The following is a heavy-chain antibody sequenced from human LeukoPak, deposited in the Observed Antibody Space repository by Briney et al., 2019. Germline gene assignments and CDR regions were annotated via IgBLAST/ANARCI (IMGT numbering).Heavy chain of an antibody. CDR3: AREDTGLAPGFDY. Sequence: SETLSLTCTVSGGSISSTTYYWGWIRQPPGKGLEWIGSIYYSGITYYNPSLKSRVTISVDTSKNQFSLKLSSVTAADTAVYYCAREDTGLAPGFDYWARGPCSPSPQ. V-gene: IGHV4-39*07. CDR1: GGSISSTTYY. J-gene: IGHJ4*02. D-gene: IGHD5-18*01. CDR2: IYYSGIT.